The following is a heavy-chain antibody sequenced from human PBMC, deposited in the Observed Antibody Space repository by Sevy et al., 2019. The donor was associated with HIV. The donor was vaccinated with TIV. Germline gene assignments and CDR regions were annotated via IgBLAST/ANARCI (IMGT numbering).Heavy chain of an antibody. CDR2: ISGSASTTYYGGAA. Sequence: GGSLRLSCTASGFTFSTYDMSWVRQAPGKGLEWVSGISGSASTTYYGGAAYYADSVKGRFTITRDNAKNTLYLEMNSLRDEDSAVFHCARGLLARPRGDYWYFDLWGRGTLVTVSS. CDR1: GFTFSTYD. D-gene: IGHD6-6*01. CDR3: ARGLLARPRGDYWYFDL. V-gene: IGHV3-23*01. J-gene: IGHJ2*01.